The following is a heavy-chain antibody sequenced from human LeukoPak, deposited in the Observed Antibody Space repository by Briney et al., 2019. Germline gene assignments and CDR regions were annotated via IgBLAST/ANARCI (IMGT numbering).Heavy chain of an antibody. D-gene: IGHD3-16*02. J-gene: IGHJ4*02. CDR3: ARLTFGGVIGFDY. CDR2: ISSSGSHM. V-gene: IGHV3-21*01. CDR1: GFTFSSYS. Sequence: PGGSLRLSCAASGFTFSSYSMNWVRQAPGKGLEWVSSISSSGSHMYYADSVKGRFTISRDNAKNSLYLQMNRLRAEDTAVYYCARLTFGGVIGFDYWGQGTLVTVSS.